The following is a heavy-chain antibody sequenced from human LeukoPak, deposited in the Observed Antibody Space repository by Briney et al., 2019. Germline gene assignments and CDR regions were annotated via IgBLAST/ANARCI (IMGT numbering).Heavy chain of an antibody. V-gene: IGHV3-66*01. CDR3: AGLNDGSGYYYYYYYGMDV. D-gene: IGHD3-22*01. CDR1: GFTVSSNY. Sequence: GGSLRLSCAASGFTVSSNYMSWVRQAPGKGLEWVSVIYSGGSTYYADSVKGRFTISRDNPKNTLYLQMNSLRAEDTAVYYCAGLNDGSGYYYYYYYGMDVWGQGTTVTVSS. J-gene: IGHJ6*02. CDR2: IYSGGST.